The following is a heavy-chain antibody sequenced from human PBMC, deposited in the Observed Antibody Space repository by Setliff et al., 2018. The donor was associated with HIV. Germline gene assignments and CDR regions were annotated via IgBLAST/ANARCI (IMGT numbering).Heavy chain of an antibody. CDR2: IIPIFGDT. CDR3: ASLATTRWDY. Sequence: ASVKVSCKSSGYTFTDYFMHWVRQAPGQGLEWMGGIIPIFGDTNYTQKFQGRVTMTRDTSIRTAYMELSSLTSDDTAVYYCASLATTRWDYWGRGTLVTVSS. D-gene: IGHD2-15*01. V-gene: IGHV1-2*02. J-gene: IGHJ4*02. CDR1: GYTFTDYF.